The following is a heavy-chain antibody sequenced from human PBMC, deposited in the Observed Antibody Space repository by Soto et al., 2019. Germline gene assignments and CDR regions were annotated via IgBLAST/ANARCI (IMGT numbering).Heavy chain of an antibody. Sequence: EMQLVESGGGLVQPGGSLRLACTASGFTFSGYWMNWVRQAPGKGLEWVARIKQDGSEEHYVDSVKGRFTISRDNANNSVYLQMNSLRAEDTAVYYCARDXGLRPARIRGLGWFDPWGQGVLVTVSS. CDR3: ARDXGLRPARIRGLGWFDP. V-gene: IGHV3-7*03. J-gene: IGHJ5*02. CDR2: IKQDGSEE. D-gene: IGHD6-6*01. CDR1: GFTFSGYW.